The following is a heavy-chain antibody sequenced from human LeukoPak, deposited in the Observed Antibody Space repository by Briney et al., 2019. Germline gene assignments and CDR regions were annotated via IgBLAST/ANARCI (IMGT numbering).Heavy chain of an antibody. D-gene: IGHD3-22*01. Sequence: GGSLRLSCAASGFTFSRYGMSWVRQAPGKGLEWVSAISGRGGSTDYADPVKGRFTISRDNSKNTLYLQMNSLRAEDTAVYYCTRSDSSGYGPVDYWGQGTLVTVSS. J-gene: IGHJ4*02. V-gene: IGHV3-23*01. CDR3: TRSDSSGYGPVDY. CDR2: ISGRGGST. CDR1: GFTFSRYG.